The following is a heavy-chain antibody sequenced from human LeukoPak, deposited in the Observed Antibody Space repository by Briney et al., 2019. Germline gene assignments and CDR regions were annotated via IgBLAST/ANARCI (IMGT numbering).Heavy chain of an antibody. J-gene: IGHJ6*02. D-gene: IGHD3-9*01. V-gene: IGHV7-4-1*02. CDR1: GYSFTSHA. CDR3: ARTFDDYYGMDV. Sequence: ASVKVSYKASGYSFTSHALNWSRQAPGQGPEWMGWLNTNTGNPTYAQGFTGRFVFSLDTSVSTAYLQISSLKAEDTAVYYCARTFDDYYGMDVWGQGTTVTVSS. CDR2: LNTNTGNP.